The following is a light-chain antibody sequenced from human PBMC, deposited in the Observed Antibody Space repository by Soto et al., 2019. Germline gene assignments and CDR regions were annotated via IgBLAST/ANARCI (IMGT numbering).Light chain of an antibody. CDR2: WAS. J-gene: IGKJ1*01. V-gene: IGKV4-1*01. Sequence: DIVMTQSPDSLTVSLGERATINCKSSQSVLYSSNNKNYLTWFQQKPGQPPKLLIYWASTRESGVPDRFSGSGSGTDFTLTISSLQAEDVAVYYCQQYPTSPPTFGQGTKVEIK. CDR3: QQYPTSPPT. CDR1: QSVLYSSNNKNY.